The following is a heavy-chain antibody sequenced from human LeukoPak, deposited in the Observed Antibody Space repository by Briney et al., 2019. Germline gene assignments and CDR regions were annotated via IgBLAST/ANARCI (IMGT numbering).Heavy chain of an antibody. CDR1: GASISSYY. CDR2: IYYSGST. J-gene: IGHJ4*02. D-gene: IGHD1-26*01. V-gene: IGHV4-59*01. CDR3: ARDWKVGATFEIQGPIDY. Sequence: SETLSLTCTVSGASISSYYWSWIRQPPGKGLEWIGYIYYSGSTNYNPSLKSRVTFSVDTSKNQFSLKLISVTAADTAVYYCARDWKVGATFEIQGPIDYWGQGTLVTVSS.